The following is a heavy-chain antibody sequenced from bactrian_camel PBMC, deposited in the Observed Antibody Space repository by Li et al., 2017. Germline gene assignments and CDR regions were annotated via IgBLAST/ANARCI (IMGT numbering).Heavy chain of an antibody. J-gene: IGHJ6*01. CDR1: GNTYGSNC. Sequence: HVQLVESGGGSVQAGGSTRLSCVVSGNTYGSNCLAWFHQAPGKEREEEREEVAAIYRDGSTTYYGDSVKGRFAISRDNAKNTVYLQMNSLKPEDTAMYYCAAFCSGGYVLDVNFGYWGQGTQVTVS. V-gene: IGHV3S6*01. D-gene: IGHD2*01. CDR2: EVAAIYRDGSTT. CDR3: AAFCSGGYVLDVNFGY.